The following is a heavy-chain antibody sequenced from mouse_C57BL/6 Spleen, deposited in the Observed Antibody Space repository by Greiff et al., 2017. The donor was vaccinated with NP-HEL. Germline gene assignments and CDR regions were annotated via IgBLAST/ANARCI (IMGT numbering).Heavy chain of an antibody. CDR1: GYTFTDYE. J-gene: IGHJ3*01. V-gene: IGHV1-15*01. CDR3: TRLGLAY. D-gene: IGHD4-1*01. CDR2: IDPETGGT. Sequence: QVQLQQSGAELVRPGASVTLSCKASGYTFTDYEMHWVKQTPVHGLEWIGAIDPETGGTAYNQKFKGKAILTADKSSSTAYMGLRSLTSEDSADYYCTRLGLAYWGQGTLVTVSA.